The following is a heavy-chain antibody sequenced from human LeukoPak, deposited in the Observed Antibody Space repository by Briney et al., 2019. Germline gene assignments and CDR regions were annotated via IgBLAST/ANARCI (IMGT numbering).Heavy chain of an antibody. CDR2: IKQDGSEK. CDR1: GFIVSSNY. CDR3: ARETMYYGDPEDY. J-gene: IGHJ4*02. D-gene: IGHD4-17*01. V-gene: IGHV3-7*01. Sequence: PGGSLRLSCAASGFIVSSNYMSWVRQAPGKGLEWVANIKQDGSEKYYVDSVKGRFTISRDNAKKSLYLQMNSLRAEDTAVYYCARETMYYGDPEDYWGQGTLVTVSS.